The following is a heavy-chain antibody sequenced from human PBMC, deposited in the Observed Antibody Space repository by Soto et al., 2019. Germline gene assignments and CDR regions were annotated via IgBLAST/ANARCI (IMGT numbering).Heavy chain of an antibody. Sequence: SETLSLTCTVSGGSISSYYWSWIRQPAGKGLEWIGRIYTSGSTNYNPSLKSRVTMSVDTSKNQFSLKLSSVTAADTAVYYCARDSLLAAAGTPIYYYYGRDVWGQGTTVTVSS. CDR1: GGSISSYY. J-gene: IGHJ6*02. D-gene: IGHD6-13*01. CDR2: IYTSGST. V-gene: IGHV4-4*07. CDR3: ARDSLLAAAGTPIYYYYGRDV.